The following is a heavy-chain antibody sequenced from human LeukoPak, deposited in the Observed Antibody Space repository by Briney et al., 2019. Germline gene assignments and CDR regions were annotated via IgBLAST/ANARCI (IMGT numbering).Heavy chain of an antibody. D-gene: IGHD3-22*01. CDR3: AKPYYYDSSGYSNTDY. CDR2: VYYSGKT. Sequence: SSETLSLTCTVPSGSISRSYYYWGWIRQPPGKGLEWVGSVYYSGKTFYSPSLKSRATISVDTSKNHFSLRLISVTAADTAVYYCAKPYYYDSSGYSNTDYWGQGTLVTVSS. CDR1: SGSISRSYYY. V-gene: IGHV4-39*02. J-gene: IGHJ4*02.